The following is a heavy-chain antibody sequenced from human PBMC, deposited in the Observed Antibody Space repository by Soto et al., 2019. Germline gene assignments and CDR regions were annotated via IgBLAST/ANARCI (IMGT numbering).Heavy chain of an antibody. CDR2: IYYSGST. CDR3: ARRECSSASCYQSNWFDP. Sequence: AETLSLTCTVSGGSITTYYWTWIRQPPGKGLEWIGYIYYSGSTYYNPSLKSRVTISIDTSKNQLSLRLTSVTAADTAVYYCARRECSSASCYQSNWFDPWGQGTLVTVSS. V-gene: IGHV4-59*12. CDR1: GGSITTYY. J-gene: IGHJ5*02. D-gene: IGHD2-2*01.